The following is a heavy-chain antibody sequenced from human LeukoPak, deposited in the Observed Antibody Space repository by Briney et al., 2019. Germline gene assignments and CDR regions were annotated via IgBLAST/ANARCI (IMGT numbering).Heavy chain of an antibody. V-gene: IGHV1-69*04. CDR1: GGTFSSYA. CDR2: IIPILGIA. J-gene: IGHJ4*02. Sequence: SVKVSCKASGGTFSSYAISWVRQAPGQGLEWMGRIIPILGIANYAQKFQGRVTITADKSTSTAYMELSSLRSEDTAVYYCARATYYDFWSGYPFDYWGQGTLVTVSS. D-gene: IGHD3-3*01. CDR3: ARATYYDFWSGYPFDY.